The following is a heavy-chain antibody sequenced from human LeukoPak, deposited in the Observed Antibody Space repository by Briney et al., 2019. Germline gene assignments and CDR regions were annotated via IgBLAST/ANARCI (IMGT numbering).Heavy chain of an antibody. J-gene: IGHJ4*02. CDR1: GFTFSSYW. Sequence: PGGSLRLSCAASGFTFSSYWMSWVRQAPGKGLEWVANIKQDGSEKYYVDSVKGRFTISRDNAKNSLYLQMNSLTAEDTAVYYCVVVRGVEFDYWGQGTLVTVSS. V-gene: IGHV3-7*01. CDR3: VVVRGVEFDY. D-gene: IGHD3-10*01. CDR2: IKQDGSEK.